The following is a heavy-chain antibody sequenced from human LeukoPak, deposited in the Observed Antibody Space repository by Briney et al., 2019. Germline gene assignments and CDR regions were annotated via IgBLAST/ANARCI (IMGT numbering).Heavy chain of an antibody. CDR2: IKQDGSEK. V-gene: IGHV3-7*01. CDR3: ARGGYSGYDFKGFDP. CDR1: GFTFSSYW. J-gene: IGHJ5*02. Sequence: GGSLRLSCAASGFTFSSYWMSWVRQAPGKGLEWVANIKQDGSEKYYVDSVKGRFTISRDNAKNSLYLQMNSLRAEDTAVYYCARGGYSGYDFKGFDPWGQRTLVTVSS. D-gene: IGHD5-12*01.